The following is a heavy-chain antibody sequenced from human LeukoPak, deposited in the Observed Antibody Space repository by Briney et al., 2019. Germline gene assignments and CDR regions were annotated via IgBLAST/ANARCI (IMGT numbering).Heavy chain of an antibody. CDR3: AREVFGYYDSSGDY. J-gene: IGHJ4*02. Sequence: ASVKVSCKASRYTFTGYYMHWVRQAPGQGLEWMGWINPNSGGTNYAQKFQGRVTMTRDTSISTAYMELSRLRSDDTAVYYCAREVFGYYDSSGDYWGQGTLVTVSS. V-gene: IGHV1-2*02. CDR1: RYTFTGYY. D-gene: IGHD3-22*01. CDR2: INPNSGGT.